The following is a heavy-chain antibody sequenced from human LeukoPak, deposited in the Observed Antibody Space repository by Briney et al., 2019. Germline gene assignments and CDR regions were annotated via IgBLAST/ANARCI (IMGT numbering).Heavy chain of an antibody. J-gene: IGHJ4*02. D-gene: IGHD2-8*01. V-gene: IGHV4-4*02. CDR1: GGSINNTNW. CDR2: ISLTGLT. Sequence: PSETLSLTCGVSGGSINNTNWWSWVRQPPGQGLEWIEEISLTGLTHYNPSLESRVTVSLDKSKNQLSLNLTSVTAADTAVYYCSRENGAFSPFGYWGQGTLVTVLS. CDR3: SRENGAFSPFGY.